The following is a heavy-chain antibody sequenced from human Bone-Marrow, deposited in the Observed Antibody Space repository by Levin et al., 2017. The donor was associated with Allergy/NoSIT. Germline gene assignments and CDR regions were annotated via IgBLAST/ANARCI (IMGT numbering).Heavy chain of an antibody. CDR1: GILFSSYD. J-gene: IGHJ6*02. CDR2: ISAGGNYI. Sequence: GESLKISCAASGILFSSYDINWVRQAPGKGLEWVSSISAGGNYIYYADSVKGRFTISRDNAKNSLFLQMNSLRAEDTAVYYCASWAMYHYDRSAFDYFYYATDVWGQGTTVTVSS. D-gene: IGHD3-22*01. V-gene: IGHV3-21*01. CDR3: ASWAMYHYDRSAFDYFYYATDV.